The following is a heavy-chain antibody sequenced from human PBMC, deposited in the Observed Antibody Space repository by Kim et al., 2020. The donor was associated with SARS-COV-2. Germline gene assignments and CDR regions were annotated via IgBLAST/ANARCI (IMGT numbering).Heavy chain of an antibody. J-gene: IGHJ4*02. Sequence: GGSLRLSCAASGFTFSSYGMHWVRQAPGKGLEWVAVISYDGSNKYYADSVKGRFTISRDNSKNTLYLQMNSLRAEDTAVYYCANEFGGAAAVADDYWGQGTLVTVSS. D-gene: IGHD6-19*01. CDR1: GFTFSSYG. CDR3: ANEFGGAAAVADDY. V-gene: IGHV3-30*18. CDR2: ISYDGSNK.